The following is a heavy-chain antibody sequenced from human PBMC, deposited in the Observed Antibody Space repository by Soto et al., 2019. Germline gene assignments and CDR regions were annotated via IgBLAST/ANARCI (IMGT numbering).Heavy chain of an antibody. J-gene: IGHJ3*02. V-gene: IGHV3-9*01. CDR3: AKSYYGSGQISPAFDI. Sequence: GGSLSLSCAASGFTFDDYAMHWVRQAPGKGLEWVSGISWNSGSIGYADSVKGRFTIYRDNAKNSLYLQMNSLRAEDTVLYYCAKSYYGSGQISPAFDIWGQGTMVTVSS. CDR1: GFTFDDYA. CDR2: ISWNSGSI. D-gene: IGHD3-10*01.